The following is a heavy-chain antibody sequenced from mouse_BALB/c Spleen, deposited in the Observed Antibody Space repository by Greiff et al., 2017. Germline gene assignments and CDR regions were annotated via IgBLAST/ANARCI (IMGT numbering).Heavy chain of an antibody. CDR3: ARNDGSTWFAY. V-gene: IGHV1-80*01. D-gene: IGHD1-1*01. J-gene: IGHJ3*01. Sequence: VQRVESGAELVRPGSSVKISCKASGYAFSSYWMNWVKQRPGQGLEWIGQIYPGDGDTNYNGKFKGKATLTADKSSSTAYMQLSSLTSEDSAVYFCARNDGSTWFAYWGQGTLVTVSA. CDR2: IYPGDGDT. CDR1: GYAFSSYW.